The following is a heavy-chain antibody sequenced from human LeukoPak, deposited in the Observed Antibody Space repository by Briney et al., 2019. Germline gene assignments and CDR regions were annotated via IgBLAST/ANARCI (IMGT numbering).Heavy chain of an antibody. J-gene: IGHJ4*02. V-gene: IGHV3-23*01. CDR1: GFTFSSYA. D-gene: IGHD3-10*02. CDR3: AKELRVRGVIS. Sequence: GGSLRLSCAASGFTFSSYAMSRVRPAPGKGLEWVSAISGSGGSTYYADSVKGRFTISRDNSKNTLYLQMNSLRDEDTAVYYCAKELRVRGVISWGQGTLVTVSS. CDR2: ISGSGGST.